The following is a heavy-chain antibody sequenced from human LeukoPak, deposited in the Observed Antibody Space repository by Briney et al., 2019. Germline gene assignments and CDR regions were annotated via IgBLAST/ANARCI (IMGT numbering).Heavy chain of an antibody. CDR3: AKDREQRATAIDY. D-gene: IGHD6-25*01. CDR2: IRYDGSNK. J-gene: IGHJ4*02. Sequence: PGGSLRLSCAASGLTFSSYGMHWVRQAPGKGLEWVAFIRYDGSNKYYADSVKGRFTISRDNSKNTLYLQMNSLRAEDTAVYYCAKDREQRATAIDYWGQGTLVTVSS. CDR1: GLTFSSYG. V-gene: IGHV3-30*02.